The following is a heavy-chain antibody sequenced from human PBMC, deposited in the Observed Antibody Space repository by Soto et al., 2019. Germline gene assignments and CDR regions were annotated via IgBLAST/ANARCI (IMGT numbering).Heavy chain of an antibody. CDR3: ASVYITMVRGVIKTPSYYYYGMDV. D-gene: IGHD3-10*01. Sequence: QVQLVQSGAEVKKPGSSVKVSCKASGGTFSSYAISWVRQAPGQGLEWMGGIIPIFGTANYAQKFQGRVTITADESTSTAYMELSSLRSEDTAVYYCASVYITMVRGVIKTPSYYYYGMDVWGQGTTVTVSS. CDR1: GGTFSSYA. V-gene: IGHV1-69*01. CDR2: IIPIFGTA. J-gene: IGHJ6*02.